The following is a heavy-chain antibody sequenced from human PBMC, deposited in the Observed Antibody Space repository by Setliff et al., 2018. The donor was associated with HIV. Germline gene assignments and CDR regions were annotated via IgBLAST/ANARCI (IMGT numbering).Heavy chain of an antibody. J-gene: IGHJ3*02. CDR2: SYYSGNT. V-gene: IGHV4-59*01. Sequence: PSETLSRTCSVAGGAISNYYWSWIRQPPGKGLGWIGYSYYSGNTNYSPSLKSRVTISVDTSKNQFSLKLSSVTAADTAVYYCARTFNSGYLSYAFDIWGQGTMVTVSS. CDR1: GGAISNYY. CDR3: ARTFNSGYLSYAFDI. D-gene: IGHD3-22*01.